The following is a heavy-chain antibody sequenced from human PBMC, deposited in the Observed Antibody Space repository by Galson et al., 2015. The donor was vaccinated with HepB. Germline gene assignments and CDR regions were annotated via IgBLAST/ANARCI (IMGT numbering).Heavy chain of an antibody. D-gene: IGHD2-21*01. Sequence: FLRLSCAAAGFTFSDYYMSWIRQAPGKGLEWVSYISSSGGSRYADSVKGRFTISRDNARNSLYLQMSSLKAADTAVYYCARAACGGDCYGDYMDVWGNGTSVTVSS. CDR3: ARAACGGDCYGDYMDV. CDR1: GFTFSDYY. J-gene: IGHJ6*03. CDR2: ISSSGGSR. V-gene: IGHV3-11*01.